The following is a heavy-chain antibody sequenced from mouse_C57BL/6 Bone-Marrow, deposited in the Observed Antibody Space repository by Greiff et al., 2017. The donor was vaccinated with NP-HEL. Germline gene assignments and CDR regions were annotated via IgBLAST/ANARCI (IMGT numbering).Heavy chain of an antibody. V-gene: IGHV2-9-1*01. D-gene: IGHD2-5*01. CDR3: ASSNYLFFFDY. CDR2: IWTGGGT. CDR1: GFSLTSYA. J-gene: IGHJ2*01. Sequence: VQLVESGPGLVAPSQSLSISCTVSGFSLTSYAISWVRQPPGKGLEWLGVIWTGGGTTYNSALKSRLSISKDNSKSQVLLKMNSLQTDEAARYYCASSNYLFFFDYWGQGTTLTVSS.